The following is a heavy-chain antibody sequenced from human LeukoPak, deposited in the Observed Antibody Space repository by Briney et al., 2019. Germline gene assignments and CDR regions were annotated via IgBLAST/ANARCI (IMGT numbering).Heavy chain of an antibody. CDR3: AKQFVDI. J-gene: IGHJ5*02. D-gene: IGHD5-24*01. V-gene: IGHV3-74*01. Sequence: GGSLRLSCVASGFTFSGYWMQWVRQTPGKGLVWVSRITNDGSTTTYADSVKGRFTISRDNAKNTLYLQMNSLRAEDTAVYYCAKQFVDIWGQGTLVIVSS. CDR1: GFTFSGYW. CDR2: ITNDGSTT.